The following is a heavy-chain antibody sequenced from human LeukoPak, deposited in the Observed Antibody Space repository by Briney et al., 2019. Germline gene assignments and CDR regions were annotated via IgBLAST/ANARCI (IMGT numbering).Heavy chain of an antibody. J-gene: IGHJ4*02. V-gene: IGHV3-11*01. D-gene: IGHD6-19*01. CDR2: ISSSGGTI. CDR1: GFTFSDSY. Sequence: PGGSPRLSCADSGFTFSDSYMSWIRQAPGKGLEWVSYISSSGGTIYYADSVRGRFTISRDNAKNSLYLQMNSLRAEDTAIYYCARGGTVADPFDYWGQGTLVTVSS. CDR3: ARGGTVADPFDY.